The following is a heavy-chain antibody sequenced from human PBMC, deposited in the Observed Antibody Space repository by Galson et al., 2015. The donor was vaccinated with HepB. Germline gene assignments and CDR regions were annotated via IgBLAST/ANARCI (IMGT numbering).Heavy chain of an antibody. J-gene: IGHJ4*02. CDR3: ARDYCSSTSCYGAFDY. Sequence: CAISGDSVSSNSAAWNWIRQSPSRGLEWLGRTYYRSKWYNDYAVSVKSRITINPDTSKNQFSLQLNSVTPEDTAVYYCARDYCSSTSCYGAFDYWGQGTLVTVSS. V-gene: IGHV6-1*01. D-gene: IGHD2-2*01. CDR1: GDSVSSNSAA. CDR2: TYYRSKWYN.